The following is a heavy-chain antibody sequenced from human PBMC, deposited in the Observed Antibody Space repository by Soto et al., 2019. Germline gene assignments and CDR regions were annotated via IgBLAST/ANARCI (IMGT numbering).Heavy chain of an antibody. CDR2: IDPSDSYT. CDR3: AVGLVPAAIRYYYYYYGMDV. Sequence: GESLKISCKGSGYSFTSYWISWVRQMPGKGLEWMGRIDPSDSYTNYSPSFQGHVTISADKSISTAYLQWSSLKASDTAMYYWAVGLVPAAIRYYYYYYGMDVWGQGTTVTVSS. CDR1: GYSFTSYW. V-gene: IGHV5-10-1*01. D-gene: IGHD2-2*01. J-gene: IGHJ6*02.